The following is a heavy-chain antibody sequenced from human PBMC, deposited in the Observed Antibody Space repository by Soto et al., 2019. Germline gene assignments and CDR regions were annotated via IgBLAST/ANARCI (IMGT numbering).Heavy chain of an antibody. Sequence: QVQLVQSGAELREPGASVKVSCKTSGETFNMFNIHWVRQAPGQGPEWMGTIAPITGTTQYAEKFEGRVTMTGDASTRRVYMELSSLTSEDTAMFYCARAPPRGWFDTWGQGTLVTVSS. D-gene: IGHD3-10*01. J-gene: IGHJ5*02. CDR3: ARAPPRGWFDT. V-gene: IGHV1-46*02. CDR1: GETFNMFN. CDR2: IAPITGTT.